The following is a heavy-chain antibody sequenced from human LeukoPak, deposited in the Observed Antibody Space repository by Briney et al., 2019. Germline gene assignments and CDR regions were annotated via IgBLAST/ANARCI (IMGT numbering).Heavy chain of an antibody. J-gene: IGHJ4*02. CDR3: AREDCSSTSCYTSIDY. Sequence: GGSLRLSCAASGFTFSSYWMNWVRQAPGKGLEWVSSISSSSSYIYYADSVKGRFTISRDNAKNSLYLQMNSLRAEDTAVYYCAREDCSSTSCYTSIDYWGQGTLVTVSS. V-gene: IGHV3-21*01. CDR2: ISSSSSYI. CDR1: GFTFSSYW. D-gene: IGHD2-2*02.